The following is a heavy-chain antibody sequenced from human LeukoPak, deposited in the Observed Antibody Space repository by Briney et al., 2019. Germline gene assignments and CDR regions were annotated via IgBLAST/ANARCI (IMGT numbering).Heavy chain of an antibody. CDR1: GYTLTELS. CDR3: ATVVVFGGYDLNYFDY. Sequence: GASVKVSCKVSGYTLTELSMHWVRQAPGKGLEWMGGFDPEDGETIYAQKFQGRVTMTEDTSTDTAYMELSSLRSEDTAVYYCATVVVFGGYDLNYFDYWGQGTLVTVSS. CDR2: FDPEDGET. D-gene: IGHD5-12*01. J-gene: IGHJ4*02. V-gene: IGHV1-24*01.